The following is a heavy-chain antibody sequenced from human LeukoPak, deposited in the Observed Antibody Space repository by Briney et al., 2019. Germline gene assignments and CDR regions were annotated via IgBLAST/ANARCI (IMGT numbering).Heavy chain of an antibody. CDR1: GFTFSTYG. J-gene: IGHJ4*02. V-gene: IGHV3-30*18. CDR2: ISFDGLYK. Sequence: PGRSLRLSCAASGFTFSTYGMHWVRQAPGKGLEWVAVISFDGLYKYYADSVKGRFTISRDNSKNTLSLQMNSLRAEDTAVYYCAKDHASGYYYNSDYWGQGTLVSVSS. D-gene: IGHD3-22*01. CDR3: AKDHASGYYYNSDY.